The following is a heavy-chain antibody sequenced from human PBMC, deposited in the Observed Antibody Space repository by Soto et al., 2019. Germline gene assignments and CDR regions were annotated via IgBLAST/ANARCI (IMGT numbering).Heavy chain of an antibody. V-gene: IGHV3-7*01. CDR3: ARLGVWSGYQVRRGWFDP. CDR1: GFTFSSYW. CDR2: IKQDGSEK. J-gene: IGHJ5*02. Sequence: EVQLVESGGGLVQPGGSLRLSCAASGFTFSSYWMSWVRQAPGKGLEWVANIKQDGSEKYYVDSVKGRFTISRDNAKNALYLQMNSLRAEDTDVYYCARLGVWSGYQVRRGWFDPWGQGTLVTVSS. D-gene: IGHD3-3*01.